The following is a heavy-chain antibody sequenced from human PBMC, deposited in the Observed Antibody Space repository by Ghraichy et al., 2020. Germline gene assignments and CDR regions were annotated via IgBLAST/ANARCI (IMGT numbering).Heavy chain of an antibody. V-gene: IGHV1-2*02. CDR1: GYTFTGYY. CDR3: ARSSDYGDYVWFDP. CDR2: INPNSGGT. J-gene: IGHJ5*02. Sequence: ASVKVSCKASGYTFTGYYMHWVRQAPGQGLEWMGWINPNSGGTNYAQKFQGRVTMTRDTSISTAYMELSRLRSDDTAVYYCARSSDYGDYVWFDPWGQGTLVTVSS. D-gene: IGHD4-17*01.